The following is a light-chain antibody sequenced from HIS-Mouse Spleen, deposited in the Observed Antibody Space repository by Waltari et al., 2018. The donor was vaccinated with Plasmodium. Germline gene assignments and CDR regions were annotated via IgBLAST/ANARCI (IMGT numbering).Light chain of an antibody. CDR2: DAS. CDR1: QGISSA. J-gene: IGKJ4*01. Sequence: AIQLTQSPSSLSASVGDRVTITCRASQGISSALAWYQQKPGKGPKLLIYDASSLESGVPSRFSGSGSGTDFTVTISSLQPEDFATYYCQQFNSYPLTFGGGTKVEIK. V-gene: IGKV1-13*02. CDR3: QQFNSYPLT.